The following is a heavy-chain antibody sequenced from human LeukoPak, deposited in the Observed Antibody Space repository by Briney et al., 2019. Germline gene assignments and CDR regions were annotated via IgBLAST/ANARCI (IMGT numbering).Heavy chain of an antibody. CDR2: VSGSGTTT. CDR3: ARAWTYYDILTGYYSFDY. J-gene: IGHJ4*02. Sequence: GGSLRLSCAASGFTPGFTFGNYAMSWVRQAPGKGLEWVSGVSGSGTTTYYADSVKGRFTISRDNSKNTLFLQMNSLRAEDTAVYYCARAWTYYDILTGYYSFDYWGQGTLVTVSS. V-gene: IGHV3-23*01. D-gene: IGHD3-9*01. CDR1: GFTPGFTFGNYA.